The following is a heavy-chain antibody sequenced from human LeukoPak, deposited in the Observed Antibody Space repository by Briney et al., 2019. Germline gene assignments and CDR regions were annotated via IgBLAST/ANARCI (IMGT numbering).Heavy chain of an antibody. D-gene: IGHD1-1*01. CDR3: ARTEPSGTTSH. CDR2: IYYSGST. V-gene: IGHV4-39*01. J-gene: IGHJ4*02. CDR1: GGSISSRNYY. Sequence: SETLSLTCTVSGGSISSRNYYWGWIRQPPGKGLEWIGSIYYSGSTYYNPSLKSRVTISVDTSKNQFSLKLSSVTAADTAVYYCARTEPSGTTSHWGQGTLVTVSS.